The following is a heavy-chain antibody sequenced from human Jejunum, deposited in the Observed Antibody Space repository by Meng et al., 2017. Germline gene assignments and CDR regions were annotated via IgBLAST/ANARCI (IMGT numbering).Heavy chain of an antibody. J-gene: IGHJ4*02. CDR1: GGSISSVYW. CDR2: IYHSGST. CDR3: ARGGYYSFDY. Sequence: GRRAGPGPGLGKPSETLSLTCAGSGGSISSVYWWTWVRQSPGKGLEWIGEIYHSGSTNYNPSLKSRVTISVDKSKNQFSLKLTSVTAADTAVYYCARGGYYSFDYWGQGTLVTVSS. D-gene: IGHD5-18*01. V-gene: IGHV4-4*02.